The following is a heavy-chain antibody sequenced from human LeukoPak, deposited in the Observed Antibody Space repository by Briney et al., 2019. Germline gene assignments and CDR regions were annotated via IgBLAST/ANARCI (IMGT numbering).Heavy chain of an antibody. J-gene: IGHJ4*02. CDR2: IYHSGST. Sequence: PSETLSLTCTVSGYSISSGYYWGWIRQPPGKGREWIGRIYHSGSTYYNPALKSRVTISVDTSKNQFSLKLSSVTAADTAVYYCARLGYYYGSGSYYRPLYYFDYWGQGTLVTASS. V-gene: IGHV4-38-2*02. CDR1: GYSISSGYY. CDR3: ARLGYYYGSGSYYRPLYYFDY. D-gene: IGHD3-10*01.